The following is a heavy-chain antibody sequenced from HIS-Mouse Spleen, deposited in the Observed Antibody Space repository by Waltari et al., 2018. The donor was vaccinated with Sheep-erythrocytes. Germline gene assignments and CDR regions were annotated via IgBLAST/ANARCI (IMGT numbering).Heavy chain of an antibody. V-gene: IGHV4-39*01. CDR1: GCSISSSSSY. J-gene: IGHJ3*02. Sequence: QLQLQESGPGLVKPSETLSLTCTVPGCSISSSSSYWGWIRQPPGKGLEWIGSIYYSGSTYYNPSLKSRVTISVDTSKNQFSLKLSSVTAADTAVYYCARRNTYYDFWSGYYHDAFDIWGQGTMVTVSS. CDR3: ARRNTYYDFWSGYYHDAFDI. CDR2: IYYSGST. D-gene: IGHD3-3*01.